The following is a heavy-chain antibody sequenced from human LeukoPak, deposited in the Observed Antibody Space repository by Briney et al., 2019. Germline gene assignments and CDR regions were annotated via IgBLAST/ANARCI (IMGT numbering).Heavy chain of an antibody. CDR2: FDPEDGET. CDR3: ATEDAMVRGVGDYGMDV. J-gene: IGHJ6*04. V-gene: IGHV1-24*01. Sequence: ASVKVSCKVSGYTLTELSMHWVRQAPGKGLEWMGGFDPEDGETIYAQKFEGRVTMTEDTSTDTAYMELSSLRSEDTAVYYCATEDAMVRGVGDYGMDVWGKGTTVTVSS. CDR1: GYTLTELS. D-gene: IGHD3-10*01.